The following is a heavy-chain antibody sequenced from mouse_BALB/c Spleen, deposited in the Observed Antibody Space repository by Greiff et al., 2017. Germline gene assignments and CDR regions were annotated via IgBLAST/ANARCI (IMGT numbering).Heavy chain of an antibody. D-gene: IGHD2-5*01. CDR2: ISSGGSYT. J-gene: IGHJ3*01. Sequence: DVQLLQSGADLVKPGGSLKLSCAASGFTFSSYGMSWVRQTPDKRLEWVATISSGGSYTYYPDSVKGRFTIARDNAKNTLYLQMSSLKSEDTAMYYCASEYSNYWFAYWGQGTLVTVSA. CDR1: GFTFSSYG. V-gene: IGHV5-6*01. CDR3: ASEYSNYWFAY.